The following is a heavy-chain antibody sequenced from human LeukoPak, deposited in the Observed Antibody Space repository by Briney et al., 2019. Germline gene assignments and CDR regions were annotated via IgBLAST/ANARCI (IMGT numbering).Heavy chain of an antibody. V-gene: IGHV5-51*01. J-gene: IGHJ4*02. CDR2: IYPGDSDT. Sequence: GESLKISCKASGSSFSNYWIGWVRQMPGKGLEWMGIIYPGDSDTRYSPSFQGQVTISADKSITTRYLQWSSLKASDTAMYYCARAPTSVSTPYYFDYWGQGALVTVSS. D-gene: IGHD2-2*01. CDR1: GSSFSNYW. CDR3: ARAPTSVSTPYYFDY.